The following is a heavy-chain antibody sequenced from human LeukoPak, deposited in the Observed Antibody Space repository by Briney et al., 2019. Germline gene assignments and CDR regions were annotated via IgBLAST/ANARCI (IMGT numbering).Heavy chain of an antibody. CDR1: GGTFSSYA. CDR3: ASRLAVAGTIPDY. D-gene: IGHD6-19*01. V-gene: IGHV1-69*04. CDR2: IIPILGIA. J-gene: IGHJ4*02. Sequence: SVKVSCKASGGTFSSYAISWVRQAPGQGLEWMGRIIPILGIANYAQTFQGRVTITADKSTSTAYMELSSLRSEDTAVYYCASRLAVAGTIPDYWGQGTLVTVSS.